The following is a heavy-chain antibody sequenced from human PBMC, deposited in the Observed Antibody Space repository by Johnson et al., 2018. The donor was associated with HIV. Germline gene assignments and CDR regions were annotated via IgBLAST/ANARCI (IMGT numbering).Heavy chain of an antibody. V-gene: IGHV3-20*04. D-gene: IGHD6-13*01. CDR3: ARGVKQQLSVVDAFGI. J-gene: IGHJ3*02. CDR2: INWNGGST. CDR1: GFIFDDYG. Sequence: VQLVESGGGVVRPGGSQRLSCAASGFIFDDYGMSWVRQAPGKGLEWVSSINWNGGSTGYGDSVKGRFTLSRDNAKNSLYLQMNSLRAEDTAVYYCARGVKQQLSVVDAFGIWGQGTMVTVSS.